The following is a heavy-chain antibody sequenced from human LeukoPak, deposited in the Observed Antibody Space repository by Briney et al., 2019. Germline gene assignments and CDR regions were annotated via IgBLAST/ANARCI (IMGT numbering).Heavy chain of an antibody. CDR2: ISGSGDST. J-gene: IGHJ6*02. V-gene: IGHV3-23*01. Sequence: GSLRLSCAASGFPFNTYAMSWVRQAPGKGLEWVSAISGSGDSTYYADSVKGRFTISRDNSKNTLYLQVNSLRAEDTAVYYCARDPLGMDVWGQGTTVTVTS. CDR3: ARDPLGMDV. CDR1: GFPFNTYA.